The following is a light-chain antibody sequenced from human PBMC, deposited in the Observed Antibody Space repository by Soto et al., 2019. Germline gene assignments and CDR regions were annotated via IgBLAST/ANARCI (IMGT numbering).Light chain of an antibody. CDR3: QSYDTTLSGVV. CDR2: DDN. V-gene: IGLV1-40*01. Sequence: QSVLTQPPSVSGAPGQRVTISCTGSSSNIGADFDVHWYRQLPGTAPKLVIYDDNNRPSGIPDRFSASKSGTSASLAITGLQGDDEANYYCQSYDTTLSGVVFGAGTKLTVL. J-gene: IGLJ2*01. CDR1: SSNIGADFD.